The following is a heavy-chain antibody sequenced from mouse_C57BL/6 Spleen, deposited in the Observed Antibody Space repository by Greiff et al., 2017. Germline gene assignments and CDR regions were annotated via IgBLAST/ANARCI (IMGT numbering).Heavy chain of an antibody. CDR1: GFTFSDYY. D-gene: IGHD2-1*01. CDR3: ATYGNYEGWYAY. Sequence: DVMLVASEGGLVQPGSSMKLSCTASGFTFSDYYMAWVRQVPEKGLEWVANINYDGSSTYYLDSLKSRFIISGDNAKNSLYLQMSSLKSEDTTTYYCATYGNYEGWYAYWGQGALVTVSA. J-gene: IGHJ3*01. V-gene: IGHV5-16*01. CDR2: INYDGSST.